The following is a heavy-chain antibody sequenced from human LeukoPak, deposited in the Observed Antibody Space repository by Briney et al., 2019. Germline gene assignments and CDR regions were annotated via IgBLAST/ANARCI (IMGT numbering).Heavy chain of an antibody. D-gene: IGHD6-13*01. CDR2: IYYSGST. CDR3: ARHRIAAGDYAFGS. V-gene: IGHV4-39*01. J-gene: IGHJ3*02. Sequence: PSETLSLTCTVSGGSISSSSYYWGWIRQPPGKGLEWIGSIYYSGSTYYSPSLKSRVTISVDTSKNQFSLKLNSVTAADTAVYHCARHRIAAGDYAFGSWGPGTMVTVSS. CDR1: GGSISSSSYY.